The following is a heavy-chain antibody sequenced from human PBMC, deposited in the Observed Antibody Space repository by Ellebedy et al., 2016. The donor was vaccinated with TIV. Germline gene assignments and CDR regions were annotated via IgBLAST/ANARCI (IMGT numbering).Heavy chain of an antibody. Sequence: PGGSLRLSCAASGFTFSSYSMNWARQAPGKGLGWVSYISSSSSTVYYADSVKGRFTISRDNAKNSLYLQMNSLRAEDTAVYYCARVGRYTFDYWGQGTLVTVSS. CDR1: GFTFSSYS. V-gene: IGHV3-48*04. D-gene: IGHD2-15*01. CDR3: ARVGRYTFDY. CDR2: ISSSSSTV. J-gene: IGHJ4*02.